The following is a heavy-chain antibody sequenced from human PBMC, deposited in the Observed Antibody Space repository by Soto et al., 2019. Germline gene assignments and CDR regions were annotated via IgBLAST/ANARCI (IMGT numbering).Heavy chain of an antibody. CDR2: ISYDGSNT. V-gene: IGHV3-30*18. D-gene: IGHD1-26*01. CDR3: AKEGGLSGSYYISSSYYFDY. CDR1: GCTFSSYG. Sequence: GGSLRLSCAASGCTFSSYGMHWVRQAPGKGLEWVAIISYDGSNTYYADSVKGRFTISRDNSKNTLYLQMNSLRAEDTSVYYCAKEGGLSGSYYISSSYYFDYWGQGTLVTVSS. J-gene: IGHJ4*02.